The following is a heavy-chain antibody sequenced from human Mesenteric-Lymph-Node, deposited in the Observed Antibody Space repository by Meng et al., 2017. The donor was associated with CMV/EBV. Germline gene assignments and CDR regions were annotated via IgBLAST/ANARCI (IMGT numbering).Heavy chain of an antibody. J-gene: IGHJ4*02. CDR1: GGSISSYY. CDR2: INHSGST. D-gene: IGHD6-13*01. Sequence: SETLSLTCTVSGGSISSYYWSWIRQPPGKGLEWIGEINHSGSTNNNPSLKSRTTLSVDTSKNQLSLKLRSVTAADTAVYYCARGHEQQTGLDSWGQGTLVTVSS. CDR3: ARGHEQQTGLDS. V-gene: IGHV4-34*04.